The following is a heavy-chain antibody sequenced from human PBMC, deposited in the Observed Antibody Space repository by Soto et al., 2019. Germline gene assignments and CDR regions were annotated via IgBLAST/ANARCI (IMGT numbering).Heavy chain of an antibody. V-gene: IGHV1-3*01. CDR2: INADNGNT. CDR3: ARARYGDFDY. J-gene: IGHJ4*02. Sequence: ASVKVSCKASGYTFTSYAMHWVRQAPGQRLEWMGWINADNGNTKYSQKFQGRVTITRDTSTSTAYMELSSLRSDDTAVYYCARARYGDFDYWGQGTLVTVSS. CDR1: GYTFTSYA. D-gene: IGHD4-17*01.